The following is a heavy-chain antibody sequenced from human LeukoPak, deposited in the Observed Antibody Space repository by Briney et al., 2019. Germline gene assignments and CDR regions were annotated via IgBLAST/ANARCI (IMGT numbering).Heavy chain of an antibody. Sequence: KASETLSLTCTVSGGSISSSSYYWGWIRQPPGKGLEWIGSIYYIGSTYYNPSLKSRVTISVDTSKNQFSLKLSSVTAADTAVYYCARGRYDILTGYDYYYYYMDVWGKGTTVTVSS. CDR3: ARGRYDILTGYDYYYYYMDV. D-gene: IGHD3-9*01. CDR2: IYYIGST. V-gene: IGHV4-39*07. J-gene: IGHJ6*03. CDR1: GGSISSSSYY.